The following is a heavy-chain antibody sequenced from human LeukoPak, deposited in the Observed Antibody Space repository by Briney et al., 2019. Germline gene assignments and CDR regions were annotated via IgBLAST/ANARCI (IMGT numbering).Heavy chain of an antibody. CDR1: GYSISSDYY. CDR3: ARQVTMRGALEGWFDP. CDR2: IYHSGST. V-gene: IGHV4-38-2*01. J-gene: IGHJ5*02. Sequence: PSGTLSLTCAVSGYSISSDYYWGWIRQPPGKGLEWIGSIYHSGSTFYNPSLKSRVTISIDTSKNQFSLKLTSVTAADTAVYYCARQVTMRGALEGWFDPWGQGALVTVSS. D-gene: IGHD3-22*01.